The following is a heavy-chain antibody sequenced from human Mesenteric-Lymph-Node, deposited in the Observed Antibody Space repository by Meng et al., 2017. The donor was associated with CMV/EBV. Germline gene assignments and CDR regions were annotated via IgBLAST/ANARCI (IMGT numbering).Heavy chain of an antibody. CDR3: ARDMEVFGVVEYFYGLDV. V-gene: IGHV3-7*01. CDR1: GFTLSRHW. Sequence: GESLKISCAASGFTLSRHWMTWVRQAPGKGLEWVANIKQDGSQKYYVDSVKGRFTISRDNAKNSLYLQMNSLRAEDTAVYYCARDMEVFGVVEYFYGLDVWGQGTTV. J-gene: IGHJ6*02. CDR2: IKQDGSQK. D-gene: IGHD3-3*01.